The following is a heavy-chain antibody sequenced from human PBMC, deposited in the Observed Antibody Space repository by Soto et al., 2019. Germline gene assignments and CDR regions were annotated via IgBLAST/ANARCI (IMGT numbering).Heavy chain of an antibody. V-gene: IGHV4-39*01. CDR1: GGSISSSSYY. D-gene: IGHD1-26*01. J-gene: IGHJ3*02. CDR3: ASGKSGSYYNDAFDI. CDR2: IYYSGST. Sequence: SETLSLTCTVSGGSISSSSYYWGWIRQPPGKGLEWIGSIYYSGSTYYDPSLKSRVTISVDTSKNQFSLKLSSVTAADTAVYYCASGKSGSYYNDAFDIWGQGTMVTVSS.